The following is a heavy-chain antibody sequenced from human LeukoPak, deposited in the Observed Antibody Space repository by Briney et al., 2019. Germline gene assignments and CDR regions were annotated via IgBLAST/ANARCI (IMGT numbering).Heavy chain of an antibody. J-gene: IGHJ4*02. CDR2: IYYSGST. CDR3: ARSGVVIIRPDY. Sequence: PSETLSLTCTVSGGSISSSSFYWGWIRQPPGKGLEWTGSIYYSGSTYYNPSLKSRVTISVDTSKNQFSLKLSSVTAADTAVYYCARSGVVIIRPDYWGQGTLVTVSS. V-gene: IGHV4-39*01. CDR1: GGSISSSSFY. D-gene: IGHD3-3*01.